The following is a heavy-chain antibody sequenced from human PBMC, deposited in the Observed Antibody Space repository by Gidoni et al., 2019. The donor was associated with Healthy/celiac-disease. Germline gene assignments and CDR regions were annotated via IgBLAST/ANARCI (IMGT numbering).Heavy chain of an antibody. J-gene: IGHJ2*01. CDR3: AKDAIGGLWYFDL. V-gene: IGHV3-23*01. D-gene: IGHD3-16*01. CDR1: DFPFGSYA. Sequence: EVPLLESGGGSVQPGGSLGVSCAASDFPFGSYAMRWVRQAPGKGLEWVSAISGSGGSTYYADSVKGRFTISRDNSKNTLYLQMNSLRAEDTAVYYCAKDAIGGLWYFDLWGRGTLVTVSS. CDR2: ISGSGGST.